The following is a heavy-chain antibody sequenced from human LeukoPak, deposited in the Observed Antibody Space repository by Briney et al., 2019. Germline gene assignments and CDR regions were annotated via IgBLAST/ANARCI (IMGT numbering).Heavy chain of an antibody. Sequence: GGSLRLSCAASGVTFSRNAMSWVRQAPGKGLEWVSAISGSGGSTYYADSVKGRFTISRDNSENTLYLQMNSLRAEDTAVYYCAKAAGELAPVGDYWGQGTLVTVSS. CDR1: GVTFSRNA. D-gene: IGHD1-26*01. CDR2: ISGSGGST. J-gene: IGHJ4*02. CDR3: AKAAGELAPVGDY. V-gene: IGHV3-23*01.